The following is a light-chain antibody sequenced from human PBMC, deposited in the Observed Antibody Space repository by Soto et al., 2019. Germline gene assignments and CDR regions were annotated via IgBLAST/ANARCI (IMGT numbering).Light chain of an antibody. CDR3: QNSNSAPRT. CDR1: QGVSNF. CDR2: AAS. J-gene: IGKJ1*01. V-gene: IGKV1-27*01. Sequence: DIQMTQSPSSLSASVGDRVTITCRASQGVSNFLVWYQQKPGKVPKLLIYAASTLQSGVPTRFRGSGSGTDFTLTISSLQPEDVATYYCQNSNSAPRTFGQGTKVAIK.